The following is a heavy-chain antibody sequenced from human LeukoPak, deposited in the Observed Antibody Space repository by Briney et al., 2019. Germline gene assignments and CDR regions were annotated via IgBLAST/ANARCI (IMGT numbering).Heavy chain of an antibody. CDR1: GYNFLFTGIY. D-gene: IGHD3-16*01. CDR3: GRGEYQLPPYYMDV. J-gene: IGHJ6*03. CDR2: ISGYNGKS. Sequence: AASVKVSCKASGYNFLFTGIYIHWVRQAPGQGLEWMGWISGYNGKSNYAQNLQGRVTVTTDTSTSTAYMELRSLRSDDTAVYYCGRGEYQLPPYYMDVWGKGTTVTVSS. V-gene: IGHV1-18*04.